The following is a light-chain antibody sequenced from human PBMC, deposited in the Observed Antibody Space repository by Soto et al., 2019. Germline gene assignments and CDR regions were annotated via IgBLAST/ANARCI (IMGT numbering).Light chain of an antibody. J-gene: IGKJ1*01. CDR3: QQYNSYPWT. Sequence: IQMTQSPSTLSASVGDRVTITCRASQSISSRLAWYQQEPGKPPKLLIYKASSLESGVPSRFSGSASGTEFTLTITSLQPDDFATYYCQQYNSYPWTFGQGTKVEIK. CDR1: QSISSR. V-gene: IGKV1-5*03. CDR2: KAS.